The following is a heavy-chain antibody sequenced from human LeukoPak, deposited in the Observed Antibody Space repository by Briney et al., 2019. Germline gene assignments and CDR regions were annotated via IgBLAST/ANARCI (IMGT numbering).Heavy chain of an antibody. Sequence: GGSLRLSCAASGFTFSSYSMNWVRQAPGKGLEGVSYISSSSSSIDYADSVKGRFTISRDTANNSLYLQMNSLRAEDTAVYYCAESRWLGYWGQGTLVTVSS. CDR1: GFTFSSYS. V-gene: IGHV3-48*01. CDR3: AESRWLGY. J-gene: IGHJ4*02. CDR2: ISSSSSSI. D-gene: IGHD6-19*01.